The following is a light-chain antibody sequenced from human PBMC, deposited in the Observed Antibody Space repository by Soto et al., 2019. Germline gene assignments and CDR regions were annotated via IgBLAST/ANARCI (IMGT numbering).Light chain of an antibody. CDR3: QQGNGFPWT. CDR1: QGINSW. V-gene: IGKV1-12*02. Sequence: DIQMTQSPSSVSASVGDRVTITCRASQGINSWLAWYQQKAGKAPNLLIYAASSMQSGVPSRFSGSGSGTDFTLTINSLQPEDSASYYCQQGNGFPWTFGQGTKVEIK. J-gene: IGKJ1*01. CDR2: AAS.